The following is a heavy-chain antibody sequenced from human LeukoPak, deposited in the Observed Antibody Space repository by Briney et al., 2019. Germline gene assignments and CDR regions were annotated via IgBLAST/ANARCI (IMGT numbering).Heavy chain of an antibody. D-gene: IGHD2-21*01. CDR1: GFTFSSYW. V-gene: IGHV3-74*01. J-gene: IGHJ3*02. CDR2: VNSDGSST. Sequence: GGSLRLSRAASGFTFSSYWMHWVRQAPGKGLVWVSRVNSDGSSTRYADSVKGRFTISRDNAKNTLYLQMDSLRADDTAVYYCARDKLVGITDAFDIWGQGTMVTVSS. CDR3: ARDKLVGITDAFDI.